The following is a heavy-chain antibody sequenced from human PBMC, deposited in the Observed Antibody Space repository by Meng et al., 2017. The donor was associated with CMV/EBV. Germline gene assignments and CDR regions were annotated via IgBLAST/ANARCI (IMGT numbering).Heavy chain of an antibody. J-gene: IGHJ4*02. V-gene: IGHV1-69*06. CDR2: IIPIFGTA. D-gene: IGHD1-1*01. Sequence: QVSCKASGGTFSSYAISWVRQAPGQGLEWMGGIIPIFGTANYAQKFQGRVTITADKSTGTAYMELSSLRSEDTAVYYCAIGSQLGGYWGQGTLVTVSS. CDR1: GGTFSSYA. CDR3: AIGSQLGGY.